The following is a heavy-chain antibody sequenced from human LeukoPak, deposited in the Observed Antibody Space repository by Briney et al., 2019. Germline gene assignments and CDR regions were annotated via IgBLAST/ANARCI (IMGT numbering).Heavy chain of an antibody. Sequence: GASVKISCKVSGYTFTDYYMHWVQQAPGKGLEWMGLVDPEDGETIYAEKFQGRVTITADTSIDTAYTELSSLRSEDTAVYYCATAGPLGSGSYLGEFDYWGQGTLVTVSS. CDR2: VDPEDGET. CDR3: ATAGPLGSGSYLGEFDY. J-gene: IGHJ4*02. CDR1: GYTFTDYY. D-gene: IGHD3-10*01. V-gene: IGHV1-69-2*01.